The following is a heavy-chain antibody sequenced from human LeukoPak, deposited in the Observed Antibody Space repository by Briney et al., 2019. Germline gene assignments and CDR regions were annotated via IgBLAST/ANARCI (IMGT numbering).Heavy chain of an antibody. D-gene: IGHD5-24*01. CDR3: ARLTVEMATPDPYYYYYMDV. J-gene: IGHJ6*03. V-gene: IGHV4-38-2*02. CDR1: GYPISSGYY. CDR2: INHSGST. Sequence: SETLSLTCTVSGYPISSGYYWGWIRQPPGKGLEWIGEINHSGSTNYNPSLKSRVTISVDTSKNQFSLKLSSVTAADTAVYYCARLTVEMATPDPYYYYYMDVWGKGTTVTISS.